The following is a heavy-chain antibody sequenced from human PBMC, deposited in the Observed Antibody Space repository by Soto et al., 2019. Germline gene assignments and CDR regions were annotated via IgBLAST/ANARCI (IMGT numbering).Heavy chain of an antibody. V-gene: IGHV3-23*01. J-gene: IGHJ5*02. CDR2: IGGDGAST. D-gene: IGHD2-15*01. CDR3: TKDQDGEWWFSRGWFDP. Sequence: EVQLLESGGGLVQPGGSLRLSCAASGFAFSSYAMSWVRQSSGEGLEWVAAIGGDGASTYYADSVRGRFIISRDNSKNTLFLHMTSLRVADKAVYYCTKDQDGEWWFSRGWFDPWGQGSLVTVSS. CDR1: GFAFSSYA.